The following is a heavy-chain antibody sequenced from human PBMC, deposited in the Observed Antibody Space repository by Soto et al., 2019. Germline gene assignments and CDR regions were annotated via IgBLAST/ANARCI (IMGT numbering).Heavy chain of an antibody. CDR1: GYTFTGYY. D-gene: IGHD2-15*01. Sequence: ASVKVSCKASGYTFTGYYMHWVRQAPGQGLEWMGWINPNSGGTNYAQKFQGWVTMTRDTSISTAYMELSRLRSDDTAVYYCARVGYCSGGSCDRRGPHWFDPWGPGTLVTVSS. V-gene: IGHV1-2*04. CDR3: ARVGYCSGGSCDRRGPHWFDP. J-gene: IGHJ5*02. CDR2: INPNSGGT.